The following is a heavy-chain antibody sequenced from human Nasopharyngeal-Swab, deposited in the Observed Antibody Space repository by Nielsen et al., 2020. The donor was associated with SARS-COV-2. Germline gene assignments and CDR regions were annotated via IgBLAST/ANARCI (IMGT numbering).Heavy chain of an antibody. CDR2: IKQDGSEK. Sequence: GESLKISCAASGFTFSSNWMSWVRQAPGKGLEWVANIKQDGSEKYYVDSVKGRFTISRDNAKNSLYLQMNSLRAEDTAVYYCARDQTYSSSWYTKYFQHWGQGTLVTVSS. J-gene: IGHJ1*01. D-gene: IGHD6-13*01. V-gene: IGHV3-7*01. CDR1: GFTFSSNW. CDR3: ARDQTYSSSWYTKYFQH.